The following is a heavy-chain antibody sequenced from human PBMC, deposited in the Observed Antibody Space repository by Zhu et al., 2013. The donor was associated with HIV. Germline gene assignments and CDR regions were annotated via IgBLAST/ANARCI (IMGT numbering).Heavy chain of an antibody. CDR3: ARLPGSYWFDP. Sequence: QVQLVQSGPEVKKPGASVKVSCKPFGYSFTSYGITWVRQAPGQGLEWMAWINTYNGNKYYAQKFQDRVTMTRDTSTGTAYMELRSLTFDDTAMYYCARLPGSYWFDPWGQGTLVTVSS. D-gene: IGHD3-10*01. J-gene: IGHJ5*02. V-gene: IGHV1-18*01. CDR1: GYSFTSYG. CDR2: INTYNGNK.